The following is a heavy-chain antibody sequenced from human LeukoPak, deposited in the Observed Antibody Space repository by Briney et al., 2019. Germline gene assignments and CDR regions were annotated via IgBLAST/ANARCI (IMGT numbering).Heavy chain of an antibody. CDR3: ARGYSSSWLGYFDY. Sequence: GGSLRLSCAASGFTFGSYGIHWVRQAPGKGLEWVAVVSSDRSIKYYADSGKGRFTISRDTSKNTVYLQMNSLGTEDTAFYYCARGYSSSWLGYFDYWGQGTLVTVSS. V-gene: IGHV3-30*03. CDR2: VSSDRSIK. D-gene: IGHD6-13*01. J-gene: IGHJ4*02. CDR1: GFTFGSYG.